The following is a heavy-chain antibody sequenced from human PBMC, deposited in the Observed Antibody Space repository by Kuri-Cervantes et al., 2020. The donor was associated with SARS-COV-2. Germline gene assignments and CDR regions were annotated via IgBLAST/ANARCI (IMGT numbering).Heavy chain of an antibody. CDR2: IYHSGST. CDR3: ARANGDYQIEIDYYYYYYMDV. V-gene: IGHV4-38-2*02. Sequence: SETLSLTCTVSGYSISSGYYWGWIRQPPGKGLEWIGSIYHSGSTYYNPSLKSRVTISVDTSKNQFSLKLSSVNAADTAVYYCARANGDYQIEIDYYYYYYMDVWGKGTTVRLL. J-gene: IGHJ6*03. CDR1: GYSISSGYY. D-gene: IGHD4-17*01.